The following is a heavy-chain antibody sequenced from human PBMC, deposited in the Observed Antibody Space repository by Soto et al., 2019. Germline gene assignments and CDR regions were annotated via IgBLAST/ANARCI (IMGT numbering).Heavy chain of an antibody. CDR2: IYWDDDM. CDR3: AHSRRYDSGTYSSNYSVMDV. D-gene: IGHD3-10*01. V-gene: IGHV2-5*02. J-gene: IGHJ6*02. Sequence: QITLKESGPTLVKPTQTLTLTCTFSGFSLRTSGVAVDWIRQPPGKALEWLAIIYWDDDMYFSSSLKNRLTISKDTSKNQVVIPITNMDPVYTATYYCAHSRRYDSGTYSSNYSVMDVWGQGTTVTVSS. CDR1: GFSLRTSGVA.